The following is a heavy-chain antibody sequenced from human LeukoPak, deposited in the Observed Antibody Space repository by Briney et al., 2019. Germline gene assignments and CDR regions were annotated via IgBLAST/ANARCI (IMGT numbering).Heavy chain of an antibody. V-gene: IGHV3-23*01. Sequence: PGGSLRLSCAASGFTFSSYAMSWVRQAPGKGLEWVSAISGSGGSTYYADSVKGRFTISRDNSKNTLFLQMNSLRAEDTAVYYCAKDSKRWLAPFDYWGQGTLVTVSS. CDR1: GFTFSSYA. CDR3: AKDSKRWLAPFDY. D-gene: IGHD6-19*01. CDR2: ISGSGGST. J-gene: IGHJ4*02.